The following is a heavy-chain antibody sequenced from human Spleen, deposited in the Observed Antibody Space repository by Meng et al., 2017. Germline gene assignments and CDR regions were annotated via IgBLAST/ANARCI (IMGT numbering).Heavy chain of an antibody. CDR1: GGSFSDYY. V-gene: IGHV4-34*01. J-gene: IGHJ4*02. CDR3: ARGPTTMAHDFDY. Sequence: QVQLQQWGAGLLKPSETLSLTCVVSGGSFSDYYWSWIRQPPGKGLEWIGYIYYSGSTYYNPSLESRATISVDTSQNNLSLKLSSVTAADSAVYYCARGPTTMAHDFDYWGQGTLVTVSS. CDR2: IYYSGST. D-gene: IGHD4-11*01.